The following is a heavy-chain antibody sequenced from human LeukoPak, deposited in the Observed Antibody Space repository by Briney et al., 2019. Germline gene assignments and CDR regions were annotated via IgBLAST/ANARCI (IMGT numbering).Heavy chain of an antibody. CDR3: ARVGYPGIGYPIDY. Sequence: GGSLRLSCAASGFPFTSYGMHWVRQAPGKGLEWVAVIYYDGSNEYYADSVEGRFTISRDTSKNTLYLQMNSLTADDTAVYYCARVGYPGIGYPIDYWGQGTLVTVSS. CDR2: IYYDGSNE. J-gene: IGHJ4*02. CDR1: GFPFTSYG. D-gene: IGHD3-22*01. V-gene: IGHV3-33*01.